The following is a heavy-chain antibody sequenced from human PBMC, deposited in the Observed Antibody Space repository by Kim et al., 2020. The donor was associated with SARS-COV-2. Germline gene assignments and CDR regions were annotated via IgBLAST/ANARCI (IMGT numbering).Heavy chain of an antibody. CDR2: ISSSSTYI. V-gene: IGHV3-21*01. J-gene: IGHJ4*02. D-gene: IGHD2-2*01. Sequence: GGSLRLSCTASGFTFRSYSMNWVRQAPGKGLEWVSTISSSSTYIYYTDSVKGRFTISRDNAENSVYLQMNSLRAEDTAVYYCTRDLSTGMPKGFDYWGQGNLVTVSS. CDR3: TRDLSTGMPKGFDY. CDR1: GFTFRSYS.